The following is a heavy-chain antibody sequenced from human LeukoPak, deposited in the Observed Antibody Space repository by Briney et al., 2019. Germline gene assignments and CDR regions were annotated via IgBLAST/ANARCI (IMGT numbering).Heavy chain of an antibody. D-gene: IGHD1-1*01. CDR3: ARSSGTRAYGMDV. Sequence: SGPALVKPTQTLTLTCTFSGFSLSTSGMCVSWIRQPPGKALEWLARIDWDDDKYYSTSLQTRLTMSKDTSKNQVVLTMTNKDPVDTGTYYCARSSGTRAYGMDVWGQGTTVTVSS. J-gene: IGHJ6*02. CDR2: IDWDDDK. CDR1: GFSLSTSGMC. V-gene: IGHV2-70*11.